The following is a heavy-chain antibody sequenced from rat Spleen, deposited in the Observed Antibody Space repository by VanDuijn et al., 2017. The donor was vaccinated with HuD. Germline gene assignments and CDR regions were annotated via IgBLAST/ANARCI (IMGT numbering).Heavy chain of an antibody. D-gene: IGHD1-7*01. V-gene: IGHV5-7*01. J-gene: IGHJ3*01. CDR2: ITYDGSNS. Sequence: EVQLVESGGGLVQPGRSLNLSCAASGFTFSDYNMAWVRQAPKKGLVWVATITYDGSNSFYRDSVKGRFTISRDNAKSTLYLQMDSLRSEDTATYYCARPSYGYPFAYWGQGTLVTVSS. CDR3: ARPSYGYPFAY. CDR1: GFTFSDYN.